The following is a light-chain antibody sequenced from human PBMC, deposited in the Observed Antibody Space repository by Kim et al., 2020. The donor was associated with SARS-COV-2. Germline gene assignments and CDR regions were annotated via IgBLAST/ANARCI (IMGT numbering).Light chain of an antibody. V-gene: IGLV1-40*01. Sequence: RVTISCTGTSSNSGADYDIHWYQHLPGTAPKLLIYGNNIRPSGVPDRFSGSKYDTSASLAITGLQAEDEGDYYCQSYDSRVRGVIFGGGTQLTVL. J-gene: IGLJ2*01. CDR1: SSNSGADYD. CDR3: QSYDSRVRGVI. CDR2: GNN.